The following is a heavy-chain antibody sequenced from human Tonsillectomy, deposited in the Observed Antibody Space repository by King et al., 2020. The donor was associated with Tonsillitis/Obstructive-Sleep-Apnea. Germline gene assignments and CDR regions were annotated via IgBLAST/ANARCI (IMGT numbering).Heavy chain of an antibody. CDR1: GFTFNNHA. J-gene: IGHJ4*02. D-gene: IGHD4-23*01. CDR2: ISDSGGSA. CDR3: AKLYGGNSVSHFDY. V-gene: IGHV3-23*04. Sequence: VQLVESGGGLVQSGGSLRLSCAASGFTFNNHAMSWVRQAPGKGLEWGSVISDSGGSAYYADSVKGRFTISRDNSKNTLYMQMNSLRAADTAVYYCAKLYGGNSVSHFDYWGQGTLVTVSS.